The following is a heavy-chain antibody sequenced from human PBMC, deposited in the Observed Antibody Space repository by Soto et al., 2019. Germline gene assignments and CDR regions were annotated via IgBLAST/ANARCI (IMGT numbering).Heavy chain of an antibody. V-gene: IGHV4-4*07. CDR2: VDTSGSA. CDR1: GASIYSYY. CDR3: ARESSRSEFDY. Sequence: SETLSLTCTVSGASIYSYYWSWIRQPAGKGLEWIGRVDTSGSASYNPSLRSRVTMSLDTSNNQFSLKLNSVTAADTAVYYCARESSRSEFDYWGQGTLVTVPS. J-gene: IGHJ4*02.